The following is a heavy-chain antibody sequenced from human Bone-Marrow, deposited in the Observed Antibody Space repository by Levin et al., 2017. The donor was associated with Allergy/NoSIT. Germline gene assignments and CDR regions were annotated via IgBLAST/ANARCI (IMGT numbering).Heavy chain of an antibody. CDR3: VRGGHNRDVDY. Sequence: ASVKVSCAASGFTFNSFWMHWVRQPPGQGLVWVSHINTDGSNRQYMDSVKGRFTISRDNAKSTVHLQMNSLRAEDTAVYYCVRGGHNRDVDYWGRGTLVTVSS. J-gene: IGHJ4*02. D-gene: IGHD1-26*01. V-gene: IGHV3-74*03. CDR1: GFTFNSFW. CDR2: INTDGSNR.